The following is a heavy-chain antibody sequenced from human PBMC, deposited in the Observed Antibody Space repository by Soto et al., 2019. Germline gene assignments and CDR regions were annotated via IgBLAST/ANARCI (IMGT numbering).Heavy chain of an antibody. CDR3: ARDCSSTSCKGTNWFDP. D-gene: IGHD2-2*01. V-gene: IGHV4-34*01. CDR2: INHSGST. Sequence: SETLSLTCAVYGGSFSGYYWSWIRQPPGKGLEWIGEINHSGSTNYNPSLKSRVTISVDTSKNQFSLQLNSVTPEDTAVYYCARDCSSTSCKGTNWFDPWGQGTLVTVSS. J-gene: IGHJ5*02. CDR1: GGSFSGYY.